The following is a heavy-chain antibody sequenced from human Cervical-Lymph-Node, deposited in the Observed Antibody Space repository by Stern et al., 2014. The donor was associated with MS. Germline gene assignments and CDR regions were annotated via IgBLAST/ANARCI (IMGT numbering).Heavy chain of an antibody. Sequence: VQLVESGGGVVQPGRSLRLSCAASGFTFSNYAIHWVRQAPGKGLEWLILISSDGSIEYYADSVKGRFTISRDSSKNTVDLQMSRLRPDDAAVYYCARDILYSWGGSPRYYYYGMDVWGQGTTVIVSS. CDR3: ARDILYSWGGSPRYYYYGMDV. J-gene: IGHJ6*02. CDR2: ISSDGSIE. D-gene: IGHD3-16*01. V-gene: IGHV3-30*15. CDR1: GFTFSNYA.